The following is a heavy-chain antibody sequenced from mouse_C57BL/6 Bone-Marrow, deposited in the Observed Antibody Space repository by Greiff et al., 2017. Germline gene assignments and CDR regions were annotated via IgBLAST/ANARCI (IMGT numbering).Heavy chain of an antibody. Sequence: QVQLQQPGAELVRPGTSVKLSCKASGYTFTSSWMHWVKQRPGQGLEWIGVIDPSDSYPNYNQKFKGKATLTVDTSSSTAYMQLSSLTSEDSAVYYCARRDYGRDYWGQGTTRTVSS. CDR2: IDPSDSYP. J-gene: IGHJ2*01. D-gene: IGHD2-4*01. V-gene: IGHV1-59*01. CDR3: ARRDYGRDY. CDR1: GYTFTSSW.